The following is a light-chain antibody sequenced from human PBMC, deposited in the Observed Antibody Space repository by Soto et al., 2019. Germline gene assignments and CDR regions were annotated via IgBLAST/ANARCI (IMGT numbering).Light chain of an antibody. J-gene: IGKJ1*01. V-gene: IGKV1-5*03. CDR2: KAS. Sequence: DIQMTQSPSTLSASVGDRVTITCRASQSISIWLAWYQQKPGKAPKLLIYKASSLESGVPSRFSVSRSGTEFTLTISSLQPDDFATYYCQQYNSYPWTFGQGTKVEVK. CDR3: QQYNSYPWT. CDR1: QSISIW.